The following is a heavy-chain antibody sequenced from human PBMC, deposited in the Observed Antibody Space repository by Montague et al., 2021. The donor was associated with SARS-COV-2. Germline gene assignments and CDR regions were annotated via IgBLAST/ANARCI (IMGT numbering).Heavy chain of an antibody. CDR2: SSDSGST. V-gene: IGHV4-59*08. Sequence: SETLSLTCTFSGGSLNNYFWSWIRQPPGKGLELVGYSSDSGSTKYNPSLQNRVTISVYTARYQFSLNLLSVTAADTAFYYCARVGSRGPGEYWGQGILVSVSS. CDR3: ARVGSRGPGEY. CDR1: GGSLNNYF. D-gene: IGHD2-15*01. J-gene: IGHJ4*02.